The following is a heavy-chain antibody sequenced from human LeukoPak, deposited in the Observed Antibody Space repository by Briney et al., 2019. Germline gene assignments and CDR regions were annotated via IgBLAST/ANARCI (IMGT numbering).Heavy chain of an antibody. CDR1: GFTFSSYA. J-gene: IGHJ4*02. CDR2: INAGGGNT. V-gene: IGHV3-23*01. Sequence: GGSLRLSCVASGFTFSSYAMSWVRQAPGKGLEWVSSINAGGGNTYYADSVKGRFTISRDNSKNTLYLQMNSLRAEDTAVYYCAKRLAYYFDNWGQGTLVTVSS. CDR3: AKRLAYYFDN.